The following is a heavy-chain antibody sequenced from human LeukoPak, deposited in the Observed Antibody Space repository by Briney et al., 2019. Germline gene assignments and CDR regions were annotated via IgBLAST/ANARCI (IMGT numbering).Heavy chain of an antibody. V-gene: IGHV1-2*02. J-gene: IGHJ4*02. CDR1: GYIFTGYY. CDR3: ARDRTGLEGLDY. CDR2: ISPNSGGT. D-gene: IGHD3-3*01. Sequence: ASVKVSCKASGYIFTGYYMHWVRQAPGQGLEWMGWISPNSGGTNYAQKFQGRVTMTRDTSISTAYMELSRLRSDDTAVYYCARDRTGLEGLDYWGQGTLVTVSS.